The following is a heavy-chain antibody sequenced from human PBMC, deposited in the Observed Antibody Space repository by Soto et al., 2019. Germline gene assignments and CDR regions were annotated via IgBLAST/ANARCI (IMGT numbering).Heavy chain of an antibody. V-gene: IGHV4-59*01. CDR1: GGSISSYY. J-gene: IGHJ5*02. CDR3: ARTLFGGGIWFDP. CDR2: IYYSGST. D-gene: IGHD3-10*02. Sequence: QVQLQESGPGLVKPSETLSLTCTVSGGSISSYYWSWIRQPPGKGLEWIGYIYYSGSTNYNPSLKSRVNTSVETSKHQCSLTLRSVTAADTAVYYCARTLFGGGIWFDPWGQGTLVTVSS.